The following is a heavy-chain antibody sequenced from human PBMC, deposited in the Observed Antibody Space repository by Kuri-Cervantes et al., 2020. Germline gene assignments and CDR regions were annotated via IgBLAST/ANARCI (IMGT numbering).Heavy chain of an antibody. J-gene: IGHJ4*02. D-gene: IGHD4-17*01. CDR3: ARSAYGDYPHFDY. CDR1: GGSISTGDYY. V-gene: IGHV4-30-4*01. CDR2: IYYSGST. Sequence: SETLSLTCTVSGGSISTGDYYWSWIRQPPGKGLEWIGYIYYSGSTYYNPTLKSRVTISVDTSKNQFSLKLSSVTAADTAVYYCARSAYGDYPHFDYWGQGTLVTVSS.